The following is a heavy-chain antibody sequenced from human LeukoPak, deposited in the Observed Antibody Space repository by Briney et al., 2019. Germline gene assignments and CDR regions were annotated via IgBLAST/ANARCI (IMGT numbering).Heavy chain of an antibody. Sequence: PGGSLRLSCAASGFTFSSYSMNWVRQAPGKGREWVSSISSSSSYIYYADSVEGRFTISRDNAKNSLYLQMNSQRAEDTAVYYCAGDYCSSTSCPSNYFDYWGQGTLVTVSS. J-gene: IGHJ4*02. CDR3: AGDYCSSTSCPSNYFDY. D-gene: IGHD2-2*01. CDR2: ISSSSSYI. CDR1: GFTFSSYS. V-gene: IGHV3-21*01.